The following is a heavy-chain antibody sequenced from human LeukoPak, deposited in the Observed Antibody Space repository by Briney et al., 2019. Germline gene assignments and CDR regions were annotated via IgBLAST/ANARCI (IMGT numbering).Heavy chain of an antibody. J-gene: IGHJ4*02. Sequence: PSETLSLTCTVSGGTLPSGDFYWGWIRQPPGKGLEWIGSIYHSGSTYYNPSLKSRVTISVDTSKNQFSLKLSSVTAADTAVYYCARDYGGLWFGELIGSSHQGTLDYWGQGTLVTVSS. D-gene: IGHD3-10*01. V-gene: IGHV4-39*07. CDR1: GGTLPSGDFY. CDR3: ARDYGGLWFGELIGSSHQGTLDY. CDR2: IYHSGST.